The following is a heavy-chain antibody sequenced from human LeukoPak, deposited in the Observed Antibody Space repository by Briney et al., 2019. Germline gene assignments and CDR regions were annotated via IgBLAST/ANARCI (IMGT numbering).Heavy chain of an antibody. Sequence: SETLSLTCTVSGASISSYYWSWIRQSPGKGLEWIGYIYYSGSTYYNPSLTSRVTISVDTSKNQFSLRLTSVTAADTAVYYCARSVVTLYWYFDLWGRGTLVTVSS. CDR2: IYYSGST. J-gene: IGHJ2*01. CDR3: ARSVVTLYWYFDL. V-gene: IGHV4-59*08. CDR1: GASISSYY. D-gene: IGHD4-23*01.